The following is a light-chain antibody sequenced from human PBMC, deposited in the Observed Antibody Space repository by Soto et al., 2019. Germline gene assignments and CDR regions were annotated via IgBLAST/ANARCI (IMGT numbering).Light chain of an antibody. CDR2: DVS. CDR3: SSYTSTNFVI. Sequence: QSALTQPASVSGSPGQSITISCTGSSGDIGDYKYVSWYKQHPGKAPKLMIYDVSNRPSGVSNRFSGSKSGNTASLTISGLQADDEADYYCSSYTSTNFVIFGGGTKLTVL. J-gene: IGLJ2*01. CDR1: SGDIGDYKY. V-gene: IGLV2-14*03.